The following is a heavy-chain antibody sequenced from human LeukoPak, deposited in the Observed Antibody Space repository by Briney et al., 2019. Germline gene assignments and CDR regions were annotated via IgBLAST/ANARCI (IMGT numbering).Heavy chain of an antibody. CDR2: IIPIFGTA. J-gene: IGHJ4*02. CDR3: ARDVGYCSGGSCYQFDY. Sequence: SVKVSCKASGGTFSSYAISWVRQAPGQGLEWMGGIIPIFGTANYAQKFQGRDTITADESTSTAYMELRSLRSEDTAVYYCARDVGYCSGGSCYQFDYWGQGTLVTVSS. V-gene: IGHV1-69*01. D-gene: IGHD2-15*01. CDR1: GGTFSSYA.